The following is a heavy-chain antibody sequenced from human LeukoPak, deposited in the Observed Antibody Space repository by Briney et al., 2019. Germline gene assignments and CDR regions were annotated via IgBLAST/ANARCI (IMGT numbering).Heavy chain of an antibody. D-gene: IGHD6-19*01. CDR2: ISAYNGNT. Sequence: ASVKVSCKASGYTFTSYGISWVRQAPGQGLEWMGWISAYNGNTNYAQKLQGRVTMTTDTSTSTAYMELRSLRSDDTAVYYCARDETRYSSGWYAFYYYYYMDVWGKGTTVTISS. V-gene: IGHV1-18*01. CDR3: ARDETRYSSGWYAFYYYYYMDV. CDR1: GYTFTSYG. J-gene: IGHJ6*03.